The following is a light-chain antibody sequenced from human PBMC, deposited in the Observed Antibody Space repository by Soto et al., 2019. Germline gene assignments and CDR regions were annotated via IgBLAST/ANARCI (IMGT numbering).Light chain of an antibody. V-gene: IGKV1-5*03. Sequence: DIQMTQSPSTLSGSVGDRVTITCRASQTISSWLAWYQQKPGKAPKLLIYKASTLKSGVPSRFSGSGSGTEFTLTISSLQPDDFATYYCQQYNVYSWTFGPGTKVDIK. CDR2: KAS. CDR3: QQYNVYSWT. J-gene: IGKJ1*01. CDR1: QTISSW.